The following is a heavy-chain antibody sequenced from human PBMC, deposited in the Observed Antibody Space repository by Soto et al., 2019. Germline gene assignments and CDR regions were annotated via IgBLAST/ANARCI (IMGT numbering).Heavy chain of an antibody. Sequence: QVQLVQSGAEVKKPGASVKVSCKASGYTFTNYGISWVRQAPGQGLEWMGWINAYNGNTKYAQKHQGRVTMTTDPSTSTAYMELRSLRSDDTAVYYCARAQAMAQFDYWGQGTLVTVSS. J-gene: IGHJ4*02. CDR2: INAYNGNT. CDR1: GYTFTNYG. V-gene: IGHV1-18*01. CDR3: ARAQAMAQFDY. D-gene: IGHD5-18*01.